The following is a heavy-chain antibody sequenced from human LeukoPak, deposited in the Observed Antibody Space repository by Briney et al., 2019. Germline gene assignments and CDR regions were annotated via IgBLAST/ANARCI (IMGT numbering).Heavy chain of an antibody. Sequence: SVKVSCKASGGTFSSYAISWVRQAPGQGLEWMGGIIPIFGTANYAQKFQGRVTITTDESTSTAYMELSSLRSEDTAVYYCVGGTRYYYYYYMDVWGKGTTVTVS. V-gene: IGHV1-69*05. D-gene: IGHD3-16*01. J-gene: IGHJ6*03. CDR2: IIPIFGTA. CDR1: GGTFSSYA. CDR3: VGGTRYYYYYYMDV.